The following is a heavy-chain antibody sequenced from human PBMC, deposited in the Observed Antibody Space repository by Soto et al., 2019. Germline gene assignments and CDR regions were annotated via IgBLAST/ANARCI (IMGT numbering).Heavy chain of an antibody. V-gene: IGHV4-31*03. CDR2: IYYSGST. CDR1: GGSISSGGYY. J-gene: IGHJ6*02. CDR3: ARDFVVRGVGPYYYGMDV. D-gene: IGHD3-10*01. Sequence: PSETLSLTCTVSGGSISSGGYYWSWIRQHPGKGLEWIGYIYYSGSTYYNPSLKSRVTISVDTSKNQFSLKLSSVTAADTAVYYCARDFVVRGVGPYYYGMDVWGQGTTVTVS.